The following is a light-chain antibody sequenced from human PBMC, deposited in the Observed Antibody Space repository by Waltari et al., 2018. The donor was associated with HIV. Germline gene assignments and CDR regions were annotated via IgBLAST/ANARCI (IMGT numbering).Light chain of an antibody. CDR2: GKN. V-gene: IGLV3-19*01. CDR3: RTRDRSGNLYV. CDR1: NPSTYY. Sequence: SSELTQDPAVSVALGQTVKITCQGDNPSTYYASWYQPKPGQAPGLVSYGKNWRPSGTPERFSSSASRNAASLIISGARAEDEAEEYCRTRDRSGNLYVCGTGTTVTAL. J-gene: IGLJ1*01.